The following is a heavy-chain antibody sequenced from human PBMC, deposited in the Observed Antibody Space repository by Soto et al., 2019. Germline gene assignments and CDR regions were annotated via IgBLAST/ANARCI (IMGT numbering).Heavy chain of an antibody. D-gene: IGHD6-13*01. J-gene: IGHJ6*02. V-gene: IGHV1-8*01. CDR3: AREWSAAGNYYGMDV. CDR2: MNTNNGYT. Sequence: ASVKVSCKTSGYTFTSYGINWVRQASGQGLEWVGWMNTNNGYTAYAPKFQGRVTVTRNTSIRTVYMELSSLRSEDTAVYYCAREWSAAGNYYGMDVWGQGTTVTVSS. CDR1: GYTFTSYG.